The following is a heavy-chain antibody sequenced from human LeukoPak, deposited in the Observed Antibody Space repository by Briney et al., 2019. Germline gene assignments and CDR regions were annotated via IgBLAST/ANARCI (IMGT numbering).Heavy chain of an antibody. Sequence: GGSLRLSCAASGFTVSSNYMSWVRQAPGKGLEWVSVIYSGGSTYYADSVKDRFTISRHNSKNTLYLQMNSLRAEDTAVYYCARGGTGYYFDYWGQGTLVTVSS. CDR2: IYSGGST. CDR3: ARGGTGYYFDY. CDR1: GFTVSSNY. D-gene: IGHD1-1*01. J-gene: IGHJ4*02. V-gene: IGHV3-53*04.